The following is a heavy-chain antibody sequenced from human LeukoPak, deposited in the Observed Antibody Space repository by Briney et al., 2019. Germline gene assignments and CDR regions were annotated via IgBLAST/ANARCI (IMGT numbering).Heavy chain of an antibody. Sequence: SQTLSLTCAVSGGSISSGSYSWSWIRQPPGKGLEWIGYIYPRGSTYYNPSLKSRVILSLDKSANQFSLNLSSVTAADTAVYYCARGDDSSYWFDPWGQGTLVTVSS. CDR1: GGSISSGSYS. CDR2: IYPRGST. V-gene: IGHV4-30-2*01. CDR3: ARGDDSSYWFDP. D-gene: IGHD4-11*01. J-gene: IGHJ5*02.